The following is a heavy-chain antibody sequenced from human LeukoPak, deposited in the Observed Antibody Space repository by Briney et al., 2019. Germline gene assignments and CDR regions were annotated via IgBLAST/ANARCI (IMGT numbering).Heavy chain of an antibody. Sequence: SETLSLTCAVYGGSFSGYYWSWIRQPPGKGLEWIGEINHRGSTNYNPSLKRRVTIPVDTSKNQFSLKLSSVTAADTAVYYCATYRGRGYSYGGWYAFDIWGQGTMVTVSS. V-gene: IGHV4-34*01. CDR2: INHRGST. CDR1: GGSFSGYY. D-gene: IGHD5-18*01. CDR3: ATYRGRGYSYGGWYAFDI. J-gene: IGHJ3*02.